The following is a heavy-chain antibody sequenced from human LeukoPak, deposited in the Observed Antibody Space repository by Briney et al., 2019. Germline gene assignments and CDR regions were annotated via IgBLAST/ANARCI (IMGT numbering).Heavy chain of an antibody. CDR1: GGSISSCSYY. CDR2: IYYSGST. V-gene: IGHV4-39*01. CDR3: ARRNALKPPYGAIDY. Sequence: WESLSLTCTVSGGSISSCSYYWGWMRPPPGQGLEWIGSIYYSGSTYYNPALKSRVTISVDTSNNQFSLKLSSVTAADTAVNYCARRNALKPPYGAIDYWGQGTLVTASS. D-gene: IGHD4-17*01. J-gene: IGHJ4*02.